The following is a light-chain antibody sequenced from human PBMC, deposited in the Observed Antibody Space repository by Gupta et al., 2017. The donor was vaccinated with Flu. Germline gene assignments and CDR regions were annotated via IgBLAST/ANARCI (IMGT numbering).Light chain of an antibody. J-gene: IGLJ3*02. V-gene: IGLV1-51*01. Sequence: RVTISCSGSSSNIGNNYVSWYQRLPGTAPKLVIYDNNKRPSGIPDRFSGSESGTSATLGITGLQTGDEADYYCGTWDSSLSVWVFGGGTKLTVL. CDR3: GTWDSSLSVWV. CDR1: SSNIGNNY. CDR2: DNN.